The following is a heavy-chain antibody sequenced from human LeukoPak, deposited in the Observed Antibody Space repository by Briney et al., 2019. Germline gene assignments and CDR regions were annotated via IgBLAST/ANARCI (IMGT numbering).Heavy chain of an antibody. J-gene: IGHJ4*02. V-gene: IGHV3-30*03. CDR1: GFTFSSYG. D-gene: IGHD3-22*01. CDR2: ISYDGSNK. Sequence: GGSLRLSCAASGFTFSSYGMHWVRQAPGKGLEWVAVISYDGSNKYYADSVKGRSTISRDNSKNTLYLQMNSLRAEDTAVYYCASSSGYSYFDYWGQGTLVTVSS. CDR3: ASSSGYSYFDY.